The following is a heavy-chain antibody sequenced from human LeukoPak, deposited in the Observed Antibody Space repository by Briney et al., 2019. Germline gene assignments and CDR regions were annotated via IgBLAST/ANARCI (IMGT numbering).Heavy chain of an antibody. Sequence: PSETLSLTCAVYGESFSGYYWSWLRQPPGKGREVVGEINHSGSTNYNPSLKRRVTISVDTSKKQFSLKLSSVTAADTSVYYCARAPGAPTVTTEFDPWGQGTLVTVSS. CDR1: GESFSGYY. V-gene: IGHV4-34*01. D-gene: IGHD4-17*01. CDR3: ARAPGAPTVTTEFDP. J-gene: IGHJ5*02. CDR2: INHSGST.